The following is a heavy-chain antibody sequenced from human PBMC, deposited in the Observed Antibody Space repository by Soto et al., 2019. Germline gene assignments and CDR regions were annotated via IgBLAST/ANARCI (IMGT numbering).Heavy chain of an antibody. V-gene: IGHV3-11*01. CDR3: ARVSRYCSSTSCTYGMDV. J-gene: IGHJ6*02. D-gene: IGHD2-2*01. CDR2: ISSSGSTI. CDR1: GFTFSDYY. Sequence: PGGSLRLSCAASGFTFSDYYVSWIRQAPGKGLEWVSYISSSGSTIYYADSVKGRFTISRDNAKNSLYLQMNSLRAEDTAVYYCARVSRYCSSTSCTYGMDVWGQGTTVTVSS.